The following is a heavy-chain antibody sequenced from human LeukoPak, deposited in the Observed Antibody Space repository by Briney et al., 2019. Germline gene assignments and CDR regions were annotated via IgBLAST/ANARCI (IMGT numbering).Heavy chain of an antibody. Sequence: GGSLRLSCAASGFTFSSYNMNWVRQAPGKGLEWVSSISSRSTYIYYADSVKGRFTISRDNAKNSLYLQMNSLRAEDTAVYYCAREDGYSSSWYSDYWGQGTLVTVSS. J-gene: IGHJ4*02. CDR2: ISSRSTYI. D-gene: IGHD6-13*01. CDR3: AREDGYSSSWYSDY. CDR1: GFTFSSYN. V-gene: IGHV3-21*04.